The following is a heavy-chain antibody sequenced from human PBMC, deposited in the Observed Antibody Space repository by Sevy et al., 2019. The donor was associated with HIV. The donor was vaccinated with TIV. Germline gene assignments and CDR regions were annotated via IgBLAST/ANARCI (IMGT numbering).Heavy chain of an antibody. V-gene: IGHV3-23*01. D-gene: IGHD6-13*01. CDR3: VKERVEYLSSWYYFDY. CDR2: INNSGGST. J-gene: IGHJ4*02. CDR1: GFTVNTYA. Sequence: GGSLRLSCAVSGFTVNTYAMSWVRQAPGKGLEWVAVINNSGGSTDYADSVRGRFTISRDNTNLYLEMNSLRVEDTAVYYCVKERVEYLSSWYYFDYWGQGTLVTVSS.